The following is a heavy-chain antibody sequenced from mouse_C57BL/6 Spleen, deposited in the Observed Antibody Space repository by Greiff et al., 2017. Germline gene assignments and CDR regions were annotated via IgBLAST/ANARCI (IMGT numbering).Heavy chain of an antibody. J-gene: IGHJ3*01. Sequence: QVHVKQSGAELARPGASVKMSCKASGYTFTSYTMHWVKQRPGQGLEWIGYINPSSGYTKYNQKFKDKATLTADKSSSTAYMQLSSLTSEDSAVYYCARRGYGFAYWGQGTLVTVSA. CDR1: GYTFTSYT. CDR2: INPSSGYT. D-gene: IGHD3-1*01. V-gene: IGHV1-4*01. CDR3: ARRGYGFAY.